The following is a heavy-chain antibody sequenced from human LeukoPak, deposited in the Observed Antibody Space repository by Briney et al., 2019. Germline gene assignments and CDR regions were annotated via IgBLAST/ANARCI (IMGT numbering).Heavy chain of an antibody. CDR3: AREDVDTAILFDY. CDR2: IIPIFGTA. Sequence: SVKVSCKXSGGTFSSYAISWVRQAPGQGLEWMGGIIPIFGTANYSQKFQGRVTITADESTSTAYMELSSLRSEDTAVYYCAREDVDTAILFDYWGQGTLVTVSS. J-gene: IGHJ4*02. D-gene: IGHD5-18*01. CDR1: GGTFSSYA. V-gene: IGHV1-69*13.